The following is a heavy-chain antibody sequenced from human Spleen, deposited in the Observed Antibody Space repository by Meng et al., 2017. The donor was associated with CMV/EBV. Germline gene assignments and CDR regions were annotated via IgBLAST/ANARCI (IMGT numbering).Heavy chain of an antibody. D-gene: IGHD3-10*01. CDR3: VKLFDY. V-gene: IGHV3-20*04. Sequence: ETLSLTCAASGFTFSSYWMSWVRQAPGKGLEWVSGINWNGGSTGYADAVKGRFTISRDNAKNSLYLQMNSLRVEDTAVYYCVKLFDYWARERWSPSPQ. J-gene: IGHJ4*02. CDR1: GFTFSSYW. CDR2: INWNGGST.